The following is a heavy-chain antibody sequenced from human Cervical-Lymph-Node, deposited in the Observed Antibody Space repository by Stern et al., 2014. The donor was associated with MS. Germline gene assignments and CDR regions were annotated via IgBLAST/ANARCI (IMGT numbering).Heavy chain of an antibody. D-gene: IGHD1-1*01. J-gene: IGHJ6*02. Sequence: VQLVESGAEVKKPGESLKISCKGSGYTFTNNWIAWVRQMPGKGLEWMGIIYPDDSDISYSPSLQGQVTISADKSIRTASLHWSGLKAADSAVYYWARHPPRRKWDDPNYGMDVWGQGTTVTVSS. CDR1: GYTFTNNW. CDR3: ARHPPRRKWDDPNYGMDV. CDR2: IYPDDSDI. V-gene: IGHV5-51*01.